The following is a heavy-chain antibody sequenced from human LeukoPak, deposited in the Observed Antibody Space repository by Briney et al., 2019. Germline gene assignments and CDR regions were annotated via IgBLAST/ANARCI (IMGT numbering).Heavy chain of an antibody. CDR3: ARGGSTWYRDYFDF. V-gene: IGHV3-21*01. Sequence: KPGGSLRLSCAASEFTFSSYSMNWVRQAPGKGLEWVSSISSSSSYIYYADSVKGRFTISRDNAKNSLYLQMNSLRAEDTAVYYCARGGSTWYRDYFDFWGQGTLVTVSS. CDR2: ISSSSSYI. J-gene: IGHJ4*02. D-gene: IGHD6-13*01. CDR1: EFTFSSYS.